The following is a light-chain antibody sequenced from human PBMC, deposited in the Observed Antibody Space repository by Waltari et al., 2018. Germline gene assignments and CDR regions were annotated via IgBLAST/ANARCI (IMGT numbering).Light chain of an antibody. Sequence: QSVLTQPPSASGTPGQRVTISCSGTRSNIGSNYLYWYQQLPGTAPKLLIYRNNPRPSGVPDRFAGSKSGTSASLAISGLRSGDEADYYCAAWDDSLSGRVFGGGTKVTVL. V-gene: IGLV1-47*01. CDR2: RNN. CDR1: RSNIGSNY. J-gene: IGLJ3*02. CDR3: AAWDDSLSGRV.